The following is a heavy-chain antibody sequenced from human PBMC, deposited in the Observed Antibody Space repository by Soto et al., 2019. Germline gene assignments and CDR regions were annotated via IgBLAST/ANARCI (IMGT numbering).Heavy chain of an antibody. J-gene: IGHJ5*02. CDR3: ATEGGVRSPFDP. CDR2: IYYSGST. CDR1: GVSIRSYY. V-gene: IGHV4-59*01. Sequence: ESLSRTCPVSGVSIRSYYWSWIRQPPGKGLEWIGYIYYSGSTNYNTSLKSRVTISVDTSKNQLSLKLTSVTAADTAMYYCATEGGVRSPFDPWGQGTLVTVYS. D-gene: IGHD3-3*01.